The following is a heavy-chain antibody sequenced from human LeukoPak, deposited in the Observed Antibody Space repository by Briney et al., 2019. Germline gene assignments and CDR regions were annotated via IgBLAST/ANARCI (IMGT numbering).Heavy chain of an antibody. CDR3: AGLPNIVAIPGPIP. D-gene: IGHD2-2*02. V-gene: IGHV4-39*01. CDR1: GGSISSSSYY. J-gene: IGHJ5*02. CDR2: IYYSGST. Sequence: PSETLSLTCSVSGGSISSSSYYWGWIRQPPGKGLEWIGSIYYSGSTYYNSSLKSRVTISVDTSTNQFSLKLSSVTAADAAVYYCAGLPNIVAIPGPIPWGQGTLVTVSS.